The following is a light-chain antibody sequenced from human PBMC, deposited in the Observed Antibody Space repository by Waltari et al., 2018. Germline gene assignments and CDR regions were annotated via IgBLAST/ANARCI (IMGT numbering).Light chain of an antibody. CDR3: EQHDNLPIT. J-gene: IGKJ5*01. Sequence: DIQMTQSPSSLSASVGDRVTITCQASQDINNFLNWYQQKPGKAHKIVIYDASNLETGVPSTFSGGGSGTYYTFTITSLQPEDIATYYCEQHDNLPITFGQGTRLEI. CDR2: DAS. V-gene: IGKV1-33*01. CDR1: QDINNF.